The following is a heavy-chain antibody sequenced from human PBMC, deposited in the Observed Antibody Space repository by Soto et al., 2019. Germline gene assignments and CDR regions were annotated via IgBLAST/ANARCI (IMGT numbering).Heavy chain of an antibody. D-gene: IGHD3-10*01. J-gene: IGHJ6*02. CDR1: GYTFTSYG. CDR2: ISAYNGNT. CDR3: ARDGSGSYEGYYYYGMDV. V-gene: IGHV1-18*01. Sequence: QVQLVQSGAEVKKPGASVKVSCKASGYTFTSYGISWVRQAPGQGLEWMGWISAYNGNTNYAQKLQGRVTMTTDTSTSTADMELRSLRSDDTAVYYCARDGSGSYEGYYYYGMDVWGQGTTVTVSS.